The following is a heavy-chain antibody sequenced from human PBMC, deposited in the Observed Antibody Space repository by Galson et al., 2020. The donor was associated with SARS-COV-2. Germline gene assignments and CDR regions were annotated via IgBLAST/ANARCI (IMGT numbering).Heavy chain of an antibody. J-gene: IGHJ3*02. D-gene: IGHD3-22*01. CDR1: GGSISSYY. Sequence: SETLSLTCTVSGGSISSYYWSWIRQPPGKGLEWIGYIYYSGSTNYNPSLKSRVTISVDTSKNQFSLKLSSVTAADTAVYYCARTGWRDSSGYSHEAFDIWGQGTMVTVS. CDR3: ARTGWRDSSGYSHEAFDI. V-gene: IGHV4-59*01. CDR2: IYYSGST.